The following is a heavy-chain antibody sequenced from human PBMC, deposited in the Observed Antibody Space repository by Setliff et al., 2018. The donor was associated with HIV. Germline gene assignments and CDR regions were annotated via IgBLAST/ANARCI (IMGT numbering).Heavy chain of an antibody. V-gene: IGHV3-23*01. CDR1: GFTFSNSP. CDR3: GTYSYGSGKIDY. CDR2: ISYSTPGNT. J-gene: IGHJ4*02. Sequence: GGSLRLSCAASGFTFSNSPMTWVRQAPGKGLEWVSAISYSTPGNTYYSDSVRGRFTISGDDSKNSLFLQMNSLRAEDTAVYFCGTYSYGSGKIDYWGQGTLVTVSS. D-gene: IGHD3-10*01.